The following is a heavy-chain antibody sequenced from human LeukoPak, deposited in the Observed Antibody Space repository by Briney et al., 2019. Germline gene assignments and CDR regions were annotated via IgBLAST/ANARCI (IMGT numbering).Heavy chain of an antibody. CDR3: AREAVYYGSGSNPIDY. CDR2: IYSGGST. CDR1: GFTVSSNY. Sequence: GGSLRLSCAASGFTVSSNYMSWVREAPGKGLEWVSDIYSGGSTYYADSVKGRFTISRDNSKNTLYLQMNSLRAEDTAAYYCAREAVYYGSGSNPIDYWGQGTLVTVSS. J-gene: IGHJ4*02. D-gene: IGHD3-10*01. V-gene: IGHV3-66*01.